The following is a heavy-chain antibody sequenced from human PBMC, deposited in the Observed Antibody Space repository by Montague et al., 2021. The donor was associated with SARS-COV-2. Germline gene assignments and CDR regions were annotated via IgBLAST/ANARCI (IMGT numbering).Heavy chain of an antibody. J-gene: IGHJ4*02. D-gene: IGHD6-13*01. CDR3: ARGRLVGDSSSWYYFDY. CDR1: GGSINTNNW. Sequence: SETLSLTCAVSGGSINTNNWWTRVRQPPGEGLEWIGQIFHSGITNYNPSLESRVTISVDKSKNQSSLRLSSVTAADTAVYYCARGRLVGDSSSWYYFDYWGQGTLVAVSS. CDR2: IFHSGIT. V-gene: IGHV4-4*02.